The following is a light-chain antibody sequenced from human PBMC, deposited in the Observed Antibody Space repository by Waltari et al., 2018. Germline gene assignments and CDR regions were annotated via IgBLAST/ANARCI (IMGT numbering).Light chain of an antibody. Sequence: DIQMTQSPSSLSASVGDRVTITCRASQSISSYFNWYQQKPGKAPKLLIYAASSLQSGVPSRFSGSGSGTDFALTITSLQPEDLGTYYCQQTYSTPGLTFGGGTKVAIK. V-gene: IGKV1-39*01. CDR3: QQTYSTPGLT. CDR2: AAS. CDR1: QSISSY. J-gene: IGKJ4*01.